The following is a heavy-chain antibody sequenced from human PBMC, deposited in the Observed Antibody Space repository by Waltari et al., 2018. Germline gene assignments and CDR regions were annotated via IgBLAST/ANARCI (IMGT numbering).Heavy chain of an antibody. CDR2: ISAGGGGT. J-gene: IGHJ4*02. V-gene: IGHV3-23*01. Sequence: EVQLLESGGGLVQPGGSLRLSCAASGFSFDGHTMSWVRQAPGKGLEWVSSISAGGGGTYYTESVKGRFTISRDNSKNTLDLQMHSLRGEDTAVYYCAKERGGLFDYWGQGTLVTVSS. CDR3: AKERGGLFDY. CDR1: GFSFDGHT.